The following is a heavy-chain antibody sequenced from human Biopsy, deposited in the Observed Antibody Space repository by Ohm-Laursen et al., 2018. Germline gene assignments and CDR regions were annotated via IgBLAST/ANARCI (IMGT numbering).Heavy chain of an antibody. CDR1: GFPFSDYY. J-gene: IGHJ4*02. D-gene: IGHD3-22*01. CDR2: ISSGGTTI. Sequence: SLRLSCAASGFPFSDYYMRWIRQAPGKGLEWVSYISSGGTTIYYADSVKGRFTISRDSSKNTLHLQMNSLRAEDTAVYYCAKDQGYYYDRSVYYYFDYWGQGTLVTVSS. V-gene: IGHV3-11*01. CDR3: AKDQGYYYDRSVYYYFDY.